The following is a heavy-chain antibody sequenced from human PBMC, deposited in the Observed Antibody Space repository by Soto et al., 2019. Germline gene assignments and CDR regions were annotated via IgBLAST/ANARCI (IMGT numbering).Heavy chain of an antibody. CDR2: SDPGGGNT. CDR3: ATRTPRRGAMVSKINFDF. CDR1: GYTFTNFC. Sequence: AAVKVSCKASGYTFTNFCIHWVRQAPGQGLEWMGISDPGGGNTSYAQKIHGRVLITKDTYTRTAYMELSSLRSDDAAAYYWATRTPRRGAMVSKINFDFWGQGTLVTVSS. J-gene: IGHJ4*02. D-gene: IGHD3-10*01. V-gene: IGHV1-46*01.